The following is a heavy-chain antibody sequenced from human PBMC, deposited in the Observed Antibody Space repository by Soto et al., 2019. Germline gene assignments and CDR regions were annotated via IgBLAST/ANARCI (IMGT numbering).Heavy chain of an antibody. V-gene: IGHV3-15*01. D-gene: IGHD3-9*01. CDR2: IKSNTDGGTT. CDR1: GFTFSDAW. Sequence: EVQLVESGGGLVKPGGSLRLSCATSGFTFSDAWMSWVRQAPGKGLEWVGRIKSNTDGGTTDYAAPVKGRFIISRDESKNMLYLQMNSLNTEATAVYYCSTDAVSLFDWGLGLDYWGQGTLVTVSS. J-gene: IGHJ4*02. CDR3: STDAVSLFDWGLGLDY.